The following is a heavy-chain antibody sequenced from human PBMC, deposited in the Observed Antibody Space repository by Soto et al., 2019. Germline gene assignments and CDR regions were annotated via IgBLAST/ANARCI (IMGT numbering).Heavy chain of an antibody. J-gene: IGHJ5*02. CDR2: ISAYNGNT. V-gene: IGHV1-18*01. D-gene: IGHD3-22*01. Sequence: ASVKVSCKASGYTFTSYGISWVRQAPGQGLEWMGWISAYNGNTNYAQKLQGRVTMTTDTSTSTAYMELRSLRSDDTAVYYCARTYYYDSSGYYSWFDPWGQGTLVTVSS. CDR3: ARTYYYDSSGYYSWFDP. CDR1: GYTFTSYG.